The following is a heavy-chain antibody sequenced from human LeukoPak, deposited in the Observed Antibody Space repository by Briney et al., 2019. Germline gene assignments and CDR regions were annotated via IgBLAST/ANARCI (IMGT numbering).Heavy chain of an antibody. CDR1: GYTFTSYD. Sequence: ASVKVSCKASGYTFTSYDINWVRQATGQGLEWMGWMNPNSGNTGYAQKFQGRVTMTRNTSISTAYMELSSLRSEDTAVYYCARRKVYCSSTSCQWYYYMDVWGEGTTVTVSS. CDR3: ARRKVYCSSTSCQWYYYMDV. V-gene: IGHV1-8*01. CDR2: MNPNSGNT. D-gene: IGHD2-2*01. J-gene: IGHJ6*03.